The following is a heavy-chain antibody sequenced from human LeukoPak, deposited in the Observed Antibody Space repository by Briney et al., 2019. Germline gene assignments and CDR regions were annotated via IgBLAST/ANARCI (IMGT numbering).Heavy chain of an antibody. CDR3: AREGGFDI. Sequence: PGGALRLSCVASGFTFSSYEMNWVRQAPGKGLEWVSYISGSGSPIYYAESVKGRFTISRDNAKNSLYLQMNSLRDEDTALYYCAREGGFDIWGQGTVVTVSS. CDR1: GFTFSSYE. V-gene: IGHV3-48*03. CDR2: ISGSGSPI. D-gene: IGHD2-15*01. J-gene: IGHJ3*02.